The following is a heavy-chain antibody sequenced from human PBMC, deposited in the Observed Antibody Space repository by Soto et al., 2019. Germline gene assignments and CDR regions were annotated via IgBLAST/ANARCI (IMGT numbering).Heavy chain of an antibody. Sequence: ASVKVSCKASGYTFTSYGISWVRQAPGQGLEWMGWISAYNGDTNYAQKLQGRVTMTTDTSTSTAYMELRSLRSDDTAVYYCAREENGYNQIPFDFWGQGTLVTVSS. V-gene: IGHV1-18*04. CDR2: ISAYNGDT. D-gene: IGHD5-12*01. CDR1: GYTFTSYG. J-gene: IGHJ4*02. CDR3: AREENGYNQIPFDF.